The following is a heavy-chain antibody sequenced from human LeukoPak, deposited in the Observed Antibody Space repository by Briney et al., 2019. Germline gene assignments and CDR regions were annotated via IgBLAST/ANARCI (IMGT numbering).Heavy chain of an antibody. Sequence: SETLSLTCTVSGGSVSSGSYYWSWIRQPPGKGLEWIGYIYYSGSTNYNPSLKSRVTISVDTSKNQFSLKLSSVTAADTAVYYCARDPVVFDYWGQGTLVTVSS. CDR3: ARDPVVFDY. J-gene: IGHJ4*02. V-gene: IGHV4-61*01. CDR2: IYYSGST. CDR1: GGSVSSGSYY.